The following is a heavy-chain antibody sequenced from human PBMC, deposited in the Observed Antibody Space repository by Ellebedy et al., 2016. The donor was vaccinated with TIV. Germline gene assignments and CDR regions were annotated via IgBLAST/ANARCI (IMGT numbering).Heavy chain of an antibody. V-gene: IGHV3-33*08. D-gene: IGHD6-13*01. CDR2: IWYDGSIK. CDR1: RFSFSSYG. Sequence: GESLKISCTASRFSFSSYGMHWVRQAPGKGLEWVAVIWYDGSIKYHADSVKGRFTISRDNSNNTLYLQMNSLRAEDTAVYYCARDRISASGIFDYWGQGTLVTVSS. CDR3: ARDRISASGIFDY. J-gene: IGHJ4*02.